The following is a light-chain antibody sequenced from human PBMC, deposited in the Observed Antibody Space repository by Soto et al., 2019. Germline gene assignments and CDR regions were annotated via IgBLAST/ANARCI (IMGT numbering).Light chain of an antibody. V-gene: IGKV1-39*01. J-gene: IGKJ4*01. CDR1: QTISSY. CDR3: HHSDSTPV. CDR2: AAS. Sequence: DVQMTQSPSSLSASVGDRVTITCRANQTISSYLNWFAQKPGKAPNLLINAASSLQSGVPSSFSGSGSGTDFTLTISSLQPEDLATNYCHHSDSTPVLGGGTKVDNK.